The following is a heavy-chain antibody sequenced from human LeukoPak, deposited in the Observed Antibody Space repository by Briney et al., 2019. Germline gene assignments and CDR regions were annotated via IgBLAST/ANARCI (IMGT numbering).Heavy chain of an antibody. D-gene: IGHD5-18*01. CDR3: ASGTYGTWIQRHDAFDI. J-gene: IGHJ3*02. CDR1: GFTFSSYG. V-gene: IGHV3-30*03. CDR2: ISYDGSNK. Sequence: GGSLRLSCAASGFTFSSYGMHWVRQAPGKGLEWVAVISYDGSNKYYADSVKGRFTISRDNSKNTLYLQTNSLRAEDTAVYYCASGTYGTWIQRHDAFDIWGQGTMVTVSS.